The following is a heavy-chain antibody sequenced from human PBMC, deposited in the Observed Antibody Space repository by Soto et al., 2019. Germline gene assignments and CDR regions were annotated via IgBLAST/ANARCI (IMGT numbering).Heavy chain of an antibody. CDR1: GGSISSGGYY. CDR3: ARNVVPAAIGYSWFDP. J-gene: IGHJ5*02. V-gene: IGHV4-31*03. CDR2: IYYSGST. Sequence: SETLSLTCTVSGGSISSGGYYWSWIRQHPGKGLEWIGYIYYSGSTYYNPSLKSRVTISVDTSKNQFSLKLSSVTAADTAVYYCARNVVPAAIGYSWFDPWGQGTLVTVSS. D-gene: IGHD2-2*01.